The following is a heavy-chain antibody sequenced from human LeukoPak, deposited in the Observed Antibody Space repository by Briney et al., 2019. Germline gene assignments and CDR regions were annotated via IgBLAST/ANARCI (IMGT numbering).Heavy chain of an antibody. CDR2: ISSSSSYT. CDR1: GFTFSDYD. Sequence: PGGSLRLSCAASGFTFSDYDMSWIRQAPGKGLEWVSYISSSSSYTKYADSVKGRFTISRDNAKNSLYLQMNGLRAEDTAVYYCARDGGIIDYWGQGTLITVPS. D-gene: IGHD3-16*01. J-gene: IGHJ4*02. CDR3: ARDGGIIDY. V-gene: IGHV3-11*05.